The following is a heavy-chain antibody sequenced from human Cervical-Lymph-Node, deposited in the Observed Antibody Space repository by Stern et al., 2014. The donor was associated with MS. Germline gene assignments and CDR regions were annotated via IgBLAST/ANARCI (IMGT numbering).Heavy chain of an antibody. V-gene: IGHV1-69*01. CDR2: IIPIFGTP. CDR3: ATPSTVTVGSMDV. J-gene: IGHJ6*02. Sequence: VQLVESGAEVKKPGSSVRVSCKASGGTFSSQAINWVRQAPGQGLEWVGGIIPIFGTPNYAQKVQDRGTITADASARTGYIELSSLRSEDTAVYYCATPSTVTVGSMDVWGQGTTVTVSS. D-gene: IGHD4-17*01. CDR1: GGTFSSQA.